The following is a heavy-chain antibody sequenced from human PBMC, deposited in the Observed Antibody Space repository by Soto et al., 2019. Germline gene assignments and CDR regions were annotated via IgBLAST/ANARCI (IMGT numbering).Heavy chain of an antibody. CDR3: GGNNYYYYGMDV. D-gene: IGHD2-15*01. CDR2: ISSSSSYI. Sequence: EVQLVESGGGLVKPGGSLRLSCAASGFTFSSYSMNWVRQAPGKGLEWVSSISSSSSYIYYADSVKGRFTISRDNAKNSLYLQMNSLRDEDTAVYYCGGNNYYYYGMDVWGQGTTVTVSS. CDR1: GFTFSSYS. J-gene: IGHJ6*02. V-gene: IGHV3-21*01.